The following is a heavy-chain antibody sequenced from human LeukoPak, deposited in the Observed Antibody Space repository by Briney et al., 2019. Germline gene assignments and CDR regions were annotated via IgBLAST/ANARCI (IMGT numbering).Heavy chain of an antibody. CDR1: GFTFSSYS. Sequence: PGGSLRLSCAASGFTFSSYSMNWVRQAPGKGLEWVSSISSSSSYIYYADSVKGRSTISRDNAKNSLYLQMNSLRAEDTAVYYCARDVYCSSTSCYWSRAHYYGMDVWGQGTTVTVSS. V-gene: IGHV3-21*01. J-gene: IGHJ6*02. CDR2: ISSSSSYI. CDR3: ARDVYCSSTSCYWSRAHYYGMDV. D-gene: IGHD2-2*01.